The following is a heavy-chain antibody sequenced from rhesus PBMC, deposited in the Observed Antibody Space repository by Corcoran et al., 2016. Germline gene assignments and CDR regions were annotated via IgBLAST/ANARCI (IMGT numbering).Heavy chain of an antibody. CDR3: ARDSITGTTRYGLDS. CDR1: GFSFSDYY. D-gene: IGHD1-26*01. J-gene: IGHJ6*01. CDR2: ISYTGGST. Sequence: EVQLVESGGGLAKSGGSLRLSCAASGFSFSDYYMYWVRQAPGKGLEWVSGISYTGGSTYYADSVKGRFTISRGKAKNTLYLQMDRLRAEDTAVYYCARDSITGTTRYGLDSWGQGVVVTVSS. V-gene: IGHV3S18*01.